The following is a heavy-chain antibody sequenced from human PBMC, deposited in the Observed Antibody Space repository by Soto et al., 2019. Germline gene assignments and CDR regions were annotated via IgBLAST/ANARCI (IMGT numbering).Heavy chain of an antibody. CDR1: GFTLDDYA. D-gene: IGHD6-13*01. J-gene: IGHJ3*02. CDR2: ISWNSGSI. V-gene: IGHV3-9*01. CDR3: AKAEDDGYSSSWYLLSAFDI. Sequence: HPGGSLRLSCAASGFTLDDYAMHWVRQAPGKGLEWVSGISWNSGSIGYADSVKGRFTISRDNAKNSLYLQMNSLRAEDTALYYCAKAEDDGYSSSWYLLSAFDIWGQGTMVTVSS.